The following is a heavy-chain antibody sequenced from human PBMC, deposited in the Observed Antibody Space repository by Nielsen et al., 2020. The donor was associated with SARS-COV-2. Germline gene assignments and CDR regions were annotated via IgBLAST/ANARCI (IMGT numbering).Heavy chain of an antibody. V-gene: IGHV3-53*01. CDR1: GFSVSRYN. CDR2: IYSDGRP. D-gene: IGHD6-25*01. J-gene: IGHJ4*01. Sequence: GGSLSLSCAAPGFSVSRYNMNWVRHAPGKGLGWVSIIYSDGRPHYADTVEGRFIISRDNSKNTLYLQMNSLRVEDTAVYYCAKAFRSSDWVRAATDIRVQGTQVTVSS. CDR3: AKAFRSSDWVRAATDI.